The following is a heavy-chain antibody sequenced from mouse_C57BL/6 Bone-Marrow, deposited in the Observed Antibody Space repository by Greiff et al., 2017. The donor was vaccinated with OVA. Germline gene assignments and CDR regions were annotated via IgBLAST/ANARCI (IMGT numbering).Heavy chain of an antibody. CDR3: ARGGTVVPFDY. V-gene: IGHV1-26*01. CDR1: GYTFTDYY. D-gene: IGHD1-1*01. CDR2: INPNNGGT. J-gene: IGHJ2*01. Sequence: EVQLQQSGPELVKPGASVKISCKASGYTFTDYYMNWVKQSHGKSLEWIGDINPNNGGTSYNQKFKGKATLTVDKSSSTAYMELRSLTSEDSAVYYCARGGTVVPFDYWGQGTTLTVSS.